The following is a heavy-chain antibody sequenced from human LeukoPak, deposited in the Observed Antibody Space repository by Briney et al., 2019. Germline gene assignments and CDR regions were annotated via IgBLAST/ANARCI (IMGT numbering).Heavy chain of an antibody. D-gene: IGHD5-24*01. CDR1: GGSISSSSYY. V-gene: IGHV4-39*07. J-gene: IGHJ4*02. Sequence: SETLSLTCTVSGGSISSSSYYWGWIRQPPGKGLEWIGSIYYSGSTYYNPSLKSRVTISVDTSKNQFSLKLSSVTAADTAVYYCARMTRDRDLDYWGQGTLVTVSS. CDR3: ARMTRDRDLDY. CDR2: IYYSGST.